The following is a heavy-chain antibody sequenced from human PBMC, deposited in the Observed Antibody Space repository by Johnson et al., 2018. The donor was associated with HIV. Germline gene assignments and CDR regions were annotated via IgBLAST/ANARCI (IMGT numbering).Heavy chain of an antibody. V-gene: IGHV3-30*02. CDR2: IRYDGSNK. Sequence: VQLVESGGGVVQPGGSLRLSCAASGFTFSSYGMHWVRQAPGKGLEWVAFIRYDGSNKYYADSVKGRFTISRDNSKNTLYLQMNSLRAEDTAVYYCARDRGGGTEAGAFDIWGQGTMVTVSS. CDR1: GFTFSSYG. D-gene: IGHD2-15*01. CDR3: ARDRGGGTEAGAFDI. J-gene: IGHJ3*02.